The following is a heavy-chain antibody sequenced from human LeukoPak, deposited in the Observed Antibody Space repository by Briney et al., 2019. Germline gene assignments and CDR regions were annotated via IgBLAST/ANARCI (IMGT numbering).Heavy chain of an antibody. V-gene: IGHV3-21*01. CDR3: ARGYGSGRLNALFDY. J-gene: IGHJ4*02. CDR2: ISSSSSSI. CDR1: GFTFSSYS. D-gene: IGHD3-10*01. Sequence: PGGSLRLSCAASGFTFSSYSMNWVRQAPGKGLEWVSSISSSSSSINNADSVNGRFTISRDNTKKSLYLQMNSLRAEDTAVYYCARGYGSGRLNALFDYWGQGTLVTVSS.